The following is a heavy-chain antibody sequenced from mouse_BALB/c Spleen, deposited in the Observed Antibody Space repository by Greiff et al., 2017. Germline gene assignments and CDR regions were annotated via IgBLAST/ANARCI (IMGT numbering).Heavy chain of an antibody. V-gene: IGHV1S137*01. D-gene: IGHD2-2*01. CDR3: ASWLRLDY. Sequence: VQLQQSGAELVRPGVSVKISCKGSGYTFTDYAMHWVKQSHAKSLEWIGVISTYYGDASYNQKFKGKATMTVDKSSSTAYMELARLTSEDSAIYYCASWLRLDYWGQGTTLTVSS. J-gene: IGHJ2*01. CDR2: ISTYYGDA. CDR1: GYTFTDYA.